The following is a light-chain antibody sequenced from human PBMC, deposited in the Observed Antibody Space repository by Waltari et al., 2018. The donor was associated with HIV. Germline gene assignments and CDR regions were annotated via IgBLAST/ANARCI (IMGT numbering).Light chain of an antibody. Sequence: QSVLTQPPSASGTRGQRVTIPCSGTTSNVGSTFLSWYQQLPGTAPNLLIYGDNRRPSGVPDRFSGSKSGASASLAISGLRSEDEGDYYCATWDGSLGGAYVFGAGTKVSVL. CDR2: GDN. V-gene: IGLV1-47*01. CDR3: ATWDGSLGGAYV. J-gene: IGLJ1*01. CDR1: TSNVGSTF.